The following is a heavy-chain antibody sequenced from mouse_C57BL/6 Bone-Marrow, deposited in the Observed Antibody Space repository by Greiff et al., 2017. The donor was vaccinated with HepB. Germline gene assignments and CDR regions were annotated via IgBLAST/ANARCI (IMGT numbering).Heavy chain of an antibody. Sequence: EVQGVESGGGLVQPGGSMKLSCVASGFTFSNYWMNWVRQSPEKGLEWVAQIRLKSDNYATHYAESVKGRFTISRDDSKSSVYLQMNNLRAEDTGIYYCTGAPYYYGSSSFAYWGQGTLVTVSA. CDR2: IRLKSDNYAT. J-gene: IGHJ3*01. V-gene: IGHV6-3*01. CDR3: TGAPYYYGSSSFAY. D-gene: IGHD1-1*01. CDR1: GFTFSNYW.